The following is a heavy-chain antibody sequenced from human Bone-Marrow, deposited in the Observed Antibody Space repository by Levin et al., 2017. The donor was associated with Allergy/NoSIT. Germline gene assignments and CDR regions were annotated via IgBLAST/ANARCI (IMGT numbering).Heavy chain of an antibody. Sequence: TSSETLSLTCAVSGGSISSSNWWSWVRQPPGKGLEWIGEIYHSGSTNYNPSLKSRVTISVDKSKNQFSLKLSSVTAADTAVYYCARGIAARRYYYYYMDVWGKGTTVTVSS. V-gene: IGHV4-4*02. CDR3: ARGIAARRYYYYYMDV. D-gene: IGHD6-6*01. CDR2: IYHSGST. CDR1: GGSISSSNW. J-gene: IGHJ6*03.